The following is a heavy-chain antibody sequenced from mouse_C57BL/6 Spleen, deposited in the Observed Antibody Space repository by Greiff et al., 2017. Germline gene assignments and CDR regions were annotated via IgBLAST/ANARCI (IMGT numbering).Heavy chain of an antibody. CDR2: IYPRSGNT. V-gene: IGHV1-81*01. J-gene: IGHJ4*01. D-gene: IGHD2-2*01. CDR3: ARGTMVTTRISAMDY. Sequence: QVQLQQSGAELARPGASVKLSCKASGYTFTSYGISWVKQRTGQGLEWIGEIYPRSGNTYYNEKFKGKATLTADKSSSTAYMELRSLTSEDSAVYFCARGTMVTTRISAMDYWGQGTSVTVSS. CDR1: GYTFTSYG.